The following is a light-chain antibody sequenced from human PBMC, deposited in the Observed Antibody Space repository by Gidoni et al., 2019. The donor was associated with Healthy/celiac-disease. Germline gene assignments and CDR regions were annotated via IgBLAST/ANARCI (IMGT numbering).Light chain of an antibody. Sequence: ESVLTQDPGTLSLSPGARATLSCMSSQSDSSSYLAWYQQKPGQAPRLLIYGAPSRATGIPYRFSGSGAVTDFTPTISRLAPEDFALYYCQQYGSSPPTFGQXTKVEIK. CDR2: GAP. CDR1: QSDSSSY. J-gene: IGKJ1*01. CDR3: QQYGSSPPT. V-gene: IGKV3-20*01.